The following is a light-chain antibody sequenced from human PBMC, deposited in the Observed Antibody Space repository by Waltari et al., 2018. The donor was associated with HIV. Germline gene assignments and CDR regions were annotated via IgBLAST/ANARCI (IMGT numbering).Light chain of an antibody. J-gene: IGLJ2*01. CDR2: EVS. CDR3: SSYTSSDTVV. Sequence: QSALTQPASVSGSPGQSISISCTGTSSDVGGYNAVSWYQQHPAKAPKLVILEVSNRPSVVSKRFSVSKSGNRASLTISGLQAEDEAYYYCSSYTSSDTVVFGGGTKVTVL. CDR1: SSDVGGYNA. V-gene: IGLV2-14*01.